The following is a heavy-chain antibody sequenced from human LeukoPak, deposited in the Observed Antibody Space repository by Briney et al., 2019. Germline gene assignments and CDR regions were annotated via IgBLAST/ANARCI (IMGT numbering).Heavy chain of an antibody. D-gene: IGHD6-13*01. CDR3: ARLGTRYSSSYYYYYYGMDV. J-gene: IGHJ6*02. CDR2: ISYDGSNK. CDR1: GFTFSSYS. V-gene: IGHV3-30*03. Sequence: GGSLRLSCAASGFTFSSYSMNWVRQAPGKGLEWVAVISYDGSNKYYADSVKGRFTISRDNSKNTLYLQMNSLRAEDTAVYYCARLGTRYSSSYYYYYYGMDVWGQGTTVTVSS.